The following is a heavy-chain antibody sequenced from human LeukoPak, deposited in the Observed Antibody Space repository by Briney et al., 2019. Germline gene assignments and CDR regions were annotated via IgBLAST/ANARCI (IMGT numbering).Heavy chain of an antibody. CDR1: GFTFSSYG. CDR3: ARDPPSVGATLFSAFDI. D-gene: IGHD1-26*01. Sequence: GGSLRLSCAASGFTFSSYGMHWVRQAPGKGLEWVAVIWYDGSNKYYADSVKGRFTISRDNSKNTLYLQMNSLRAEDTAVYYCARDPPSVGATLFSAFDIWGQGTMVTVSP. CDR2: IWYDGSNK. V-gene: IGHV3-33*01. J-gene: IGHJ3*02.